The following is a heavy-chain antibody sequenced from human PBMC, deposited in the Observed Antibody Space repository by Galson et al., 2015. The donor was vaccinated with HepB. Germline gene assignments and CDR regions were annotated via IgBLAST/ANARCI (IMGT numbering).Heavy chain of an antibody. Sequence: SLRLSCAASGFTFSSYGMHWVRQAPGKGLEWVAVISYDGSNKYYADSVKGRFTISRDNSKNTLYLQMNSLRAEDTAVYYCAKDTSEKSMDVWGQGTTVTASS. CDR2: ISYDGSNK. CDR1: GFTFSSYG. D-gene: IGHD3-16*01. V-gene: IGHV3-30*18. J-gene: IGHJ6*02. CDR3: AKDTSEKSMDV.